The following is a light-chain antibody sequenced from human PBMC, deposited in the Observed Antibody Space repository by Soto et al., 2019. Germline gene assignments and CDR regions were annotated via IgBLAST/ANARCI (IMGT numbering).Light chain of an antibody. J-gene: IGKJ5*01. CDR1: QSISSY. CDR2: AAS. Sequence: DIEMTQSPSSLSASVGDRVTITWGASQSISSYLNWYQQKPGKAPKLLIYAASSLQSGVPSRLSGSGSGKDFTLTISSLQPEDFATYYCQQSYSTPQDITFGQGTRLEIK. CDR3: QQSYSTPQDIT. V-gene: IGKV1-39*01.